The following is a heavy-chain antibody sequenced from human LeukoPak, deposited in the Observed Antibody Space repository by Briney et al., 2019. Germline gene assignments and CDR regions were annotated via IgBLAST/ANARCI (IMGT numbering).Heavy chain of an antibody. V-gene: IGHV3-30*02. Sequence: PGGSLRLSCAASGFTFSSYGMHWVRQAPDKGLEWVAFIRYDGGNKYYADSMKGRFTISRDNSKNTLYLQINSLRAEDTAVYYCAKDSRRYSNGSHFDYWGQGILVTVSS. CDR3: AKDSRRYSNGSHFDY. D-gene: IGHD6-19*01. CDR1: GFTFSSYG. CDR2: IRYDGGNK. J-gene: IGHJ4*02.